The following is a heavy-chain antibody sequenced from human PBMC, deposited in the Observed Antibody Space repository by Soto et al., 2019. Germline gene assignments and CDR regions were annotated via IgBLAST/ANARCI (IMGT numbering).Heavy chain of an antibody. Sequence: QVQLVESGGGVVQPGRSLRLSCAASGFSFNIYAMHWVRQAPGKGLEWVAVISYDGSNKYYADSVKGRFTISRDNSKNTLYLQMNSLRAEDTAVYYCASENYGEHYFDSWGQGTLVTVSS. V-gene: IGHV3-30-3*01. CDR2: ISYDGSNK. J-gene: IGHJ4*02. CDR3: ASENYGEHYFDS. D-gene: IGHD4-17*01. CDR1: GFSFNIYA.